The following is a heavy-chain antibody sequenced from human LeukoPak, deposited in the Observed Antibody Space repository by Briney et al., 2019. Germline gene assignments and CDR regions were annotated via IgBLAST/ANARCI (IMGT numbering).Heavy chain of an antibody. CDR3: AREPMRGRAGDNAFDT. CDR1: GYNFYAYD. CDR2: MNPNSGNR. V-gene: IGHV1-8*02. D-gene: IGHD7-27*01. Sequence: ASVKVSCKASGYNFYAYDINWVRQATGQGLEWMGWMNPNSGNRGYAQKFQGRVAMTRDTSTSTAYMELNSLTSEDTAVYYCAREPMRGRAGDNAFDTWGQGTEVTVSS. J-gene: IGHJ3*02.